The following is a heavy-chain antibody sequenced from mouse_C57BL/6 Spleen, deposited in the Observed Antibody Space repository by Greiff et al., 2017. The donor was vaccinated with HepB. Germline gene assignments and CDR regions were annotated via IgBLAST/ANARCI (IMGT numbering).Heavy chain of an antibody. J-gene: IGHJ4*01. CDR1: GYTFTDYY. CDR3: ASNLLDAMDY. D-gene: IGHD2-1*01. Sequence: VQLQQSGPELVKPGASVKISCKASGYTFTDYYMNWVKQSHGKSLEWIGDINPNNGGTSYNQKFKGKATLTVDKSSSTAYMELRSLTSEDSAVYYCASNLLDAMDYWGQGTSVTVSS. CDR2: INPNNGGT. V-gene: IGHV1-26*01.